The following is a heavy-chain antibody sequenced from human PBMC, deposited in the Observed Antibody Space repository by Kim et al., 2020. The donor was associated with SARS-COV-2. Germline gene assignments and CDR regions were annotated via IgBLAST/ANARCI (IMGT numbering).Heavy chain of an antibody. CDR3: ARGPHGPLGESPNAFDI. D-gene: IGHD3-16*01. CDR2: ISYDGSNK. CDR1: GFTFSSYA. J-gene: IGHJ3*02. Sequence: GGSLRLSCAASGFTFSSYAMHWVRQAPGKGLEWVAVISYDGSNKYYADSVKGRFTISRDNSKNTLYLQMNSLRAEDTAVYYCARGPHGPLGESPNAFDIWGQGTMVTVSS. V-gene: IGHV3-30-3*01.